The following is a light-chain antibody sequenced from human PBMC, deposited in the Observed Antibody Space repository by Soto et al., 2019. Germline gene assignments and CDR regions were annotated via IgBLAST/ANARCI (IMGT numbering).Light chain of an antibody. V-gene: IGKV1-5*01. CDR2: DAS. Sequence: DIQMPQFPSTLSASVGDKVTITCRPSQRISSWLAWYQQTPGKAPKLLIYDASSLESGVPSRFSGSGSGTEFTLTISSLQPDDFATYYCQQYNSYPWTFGQGTKV. CDR3: QQYNSYPWT. CDR1: QRISSW. J-gene: IGKJ1*01.